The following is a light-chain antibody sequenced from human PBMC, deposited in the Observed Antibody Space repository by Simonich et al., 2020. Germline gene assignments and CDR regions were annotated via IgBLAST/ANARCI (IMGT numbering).Light chain of an antibody. Sequence: QSALTQPPSASGSPGQSVTISCTGTSSDVGGYNYVSWYQQHPGKAPKLSIYDVSKRPSGVSNRFSGSKSGNTASLTISGLQAEDEADYYCSSYTSSSTLVFGGGTKLTVL. CDR3: SSYTSSSTLV. CDR1: SSDVGGYNY. J-gene: IGLJ2*01. V-gene: IGLV2-14*01. CDR2: DVS.